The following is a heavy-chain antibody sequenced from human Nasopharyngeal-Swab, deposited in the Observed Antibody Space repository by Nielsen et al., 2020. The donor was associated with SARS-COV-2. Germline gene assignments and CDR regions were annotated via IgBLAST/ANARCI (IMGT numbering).Heavy chain of an antibody. CDR3: ALARAATGDFDS. Sequence: ASVKVSCKASGYTFPSYYLHLLRQAPGHGLDWLGIINTSGGRTNYAPKFQGRVTMTRDTSTSTVYMELSSLRSEDTAVFYCALARAATGDFDSWGQGTLVTVSS. D-gene: IGHD2-15*01. J-gene: IGHJ4*02. CDR1: GYTFPSYY. V-gene: IGHV1-46*03. CDR2: INTSGGRT.